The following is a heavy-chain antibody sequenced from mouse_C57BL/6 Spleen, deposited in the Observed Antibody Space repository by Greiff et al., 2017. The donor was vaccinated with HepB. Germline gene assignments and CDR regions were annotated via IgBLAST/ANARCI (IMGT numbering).Heavy chain of an antibody. Sequence: EVKVVESGPELVKPGASVKISCKASGYSFTGYYMNWVKQSPEKSLEWIGEINPSTGGTTYNQKFKAKATLTVDKSSSTAYMQLKSLTSEDSAVYYCARSGSNYVWYFDVWGTGTTVTVSS. CDR1: GYSFTGYY. CDR2: INPSTGGT. V-gene: IGHV1-42*01. D-gene: IGHD2-5*01. J-gene: IGHJ1*03. CDR3: ARSGSNYVWYFDV.